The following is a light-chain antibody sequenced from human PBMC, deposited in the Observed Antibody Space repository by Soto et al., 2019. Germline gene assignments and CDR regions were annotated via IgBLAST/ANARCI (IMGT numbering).Light chain of an antibody. CDR1: SCDVGSYNL. CDR3: CSYAGSSTL. Sequence: QSVLTQPASVSGSPGQSITISCTGTSCDVGSYNLVSWYQQHPGKAPKLIIYEGSKRPPGVSSRFSDSTSGNTASLTISGLQAEDEADYYCCSYAGSSTLFGRGTKVTVL. J-gene: IGLJ2*01. V-gene: IGLV2-23*01. CDR2: EGS.